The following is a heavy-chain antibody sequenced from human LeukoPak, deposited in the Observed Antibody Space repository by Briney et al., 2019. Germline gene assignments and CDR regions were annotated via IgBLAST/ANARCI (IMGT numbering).Heavy chain of an antibody. CDR3: ARHWNRWYSSGWVRAFDI. Sequence: NPSETLSLTCTVSGGSISSSSYYWGWIRQPPGRGLEWIGSIYYSGSTYYNPSLKSRVTISVDTSKNQFSLKLSSVTAADTAVYCCARHWNRWYSSGWVRAFDIWGQGTMVTVSS. CDR2: IYYSGST. V-gene: IGHV4-39*01. CDR1: GGSISSSSYY. J-gene: IGHJ3*02. D-gene: IGHD6-19*01.